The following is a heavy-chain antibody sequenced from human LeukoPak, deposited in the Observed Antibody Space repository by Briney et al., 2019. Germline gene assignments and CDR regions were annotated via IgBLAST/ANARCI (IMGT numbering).Heavy chain of an antibody. Sequence: SETLSLTCAVYGGSFSGYYWSWIRQPPGKGLEWIGEINHSGSTNYNPSLKSRVTISVATSKNQFSLKLSSVTAADTAVYYCARVGGFGEPGGIAVAGTPHYYYYMDVWGKGTTVTVSS. CDR3: ARVGGFGEPGGIAVAGTPHYYYYMDV. D-gene: IGHD6-19*01. J-gene: IGHJ6*03. V-gene: IGHV4-34*01. CDR2: INHSGST. CDR1: GGSFSGYY.